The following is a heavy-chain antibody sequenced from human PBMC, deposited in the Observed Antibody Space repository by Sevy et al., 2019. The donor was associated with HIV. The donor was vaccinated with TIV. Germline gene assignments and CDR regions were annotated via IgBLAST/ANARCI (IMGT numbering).Heavy chain of an antibody. D-gene: IGHD5-18*01. CDR3: SRDLRLRGYSYGCFDY. CDR2: INPNSGDT. V-gene: IGHV1-2*02. Sequence: ASVKVSCEASGYTFTGQYIHWVRQAPGQGLEWMGWINPNSGDTKYAQEFKGRVTMTRDTSISTAYMELSGLKSDDTAVYYCSRDLRLRGYSYGCFDYWGQGTLVTVSS. CDR1: GYTFTGQY. J-gene: IGHJ4*02.